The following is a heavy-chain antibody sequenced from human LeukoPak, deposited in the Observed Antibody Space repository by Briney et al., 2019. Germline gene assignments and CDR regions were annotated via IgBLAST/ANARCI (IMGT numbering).Heavy chain of an antibody. V-gene: IGHV3-48*03. J-gene: IGHJ1*01. D-gene: IGHD3-22*01. Sequence: GGSLRLSCSASGFTFSNYEMNWVRQAPGKGLEWVSYIASGGSTIYYADSVKGRFTISRDNAKSSLYLQMNSLRADDTAVYYCATSGGYFYRCFQHWGQGTLVTVSS. CDR2: IASGGSTI. CDR3: ATSGGYFYRCFQH. CDR1: GFTFSNYE.